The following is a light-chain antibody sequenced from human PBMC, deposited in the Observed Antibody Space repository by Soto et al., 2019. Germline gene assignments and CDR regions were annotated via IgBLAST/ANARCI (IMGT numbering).Light chain of an antibody. CDR2: DVS. CDR1: SSDDGGYNY. V-gene: IGLV2-14*01. Sequence: QSALTQPASVSGSPGQSITISCTGTSSDDGGYNYVSWYQQHPGKAPKFMIYDVSNRPSGVSTRFSGSKSGNTASLTISGLQAEDEVDYYCNSYTTSNTRQIVFGTGTKLTVL. CDR3: NSYTTSNTRQIV. J-gene: IGLJ1*01.